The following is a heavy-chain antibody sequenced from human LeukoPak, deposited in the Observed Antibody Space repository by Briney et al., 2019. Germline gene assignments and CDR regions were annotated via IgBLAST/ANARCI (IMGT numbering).Heavy chain of an antibody. J-gene: IGHJ4*02. CDR2: ISSSSSYI. Sequence: GGSLRLSCAASGFTFSSYSMNWLRQAPGKGLEWVSSISSSSSYIYYADSVKGRFTISRDNAKNSLYLQMNSLRAEDTAVYYCAREGDFWSGYYFDYWGQGTLVTVSS. CDR1: GFTFSSYS. V-gene: IGHV3-21*01. D-gene: IGHD3-3*01. CDR3: AREGDFWSGYYFDY.